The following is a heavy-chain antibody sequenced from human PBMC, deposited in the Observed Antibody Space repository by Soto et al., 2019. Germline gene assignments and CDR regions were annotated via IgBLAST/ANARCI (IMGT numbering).Heavy chain of an antibody. D-gene: IGHD6-13*01. Sequence: GESLKISCKGSGYSFTSYWIGWVRQMPGKGLEWMGMIYPGDSDTRYSPSFQGQVTFSADKSISTAYLQWTSLRASDTAMYFCTRQIAAAGQDYWGQGTLVTVSS. V-gene: IGHV5-51*01. CDR1: GYSFTSYW. CDR2: IYPGDSDT. CDR3: TRQIAAAGQDY. J-gene: IGHJ4*02.